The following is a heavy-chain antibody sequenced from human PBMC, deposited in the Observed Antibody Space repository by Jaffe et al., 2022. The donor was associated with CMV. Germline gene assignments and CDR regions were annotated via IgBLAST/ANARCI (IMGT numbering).Heavy chain of an antibody. CDR2: ISYDGSNK. V-gene: IGHV3-30*18. J-gene: IGHJ4*02. CDR1: GFTFSSYG. CDR3: AKGESSYYDSSGSLDY. Sequence: QVQLVESGGGVVQPGRSLRLSCAASGFTFSSYGMHWVRQAPGKGLEWVAVISYDGSNKYYADSVKGRFTISRDNSKNTLYLQMNSLRAEDTAVYYCAKGESSYYDSSGSLDYWGQGTLVTVSS. D-gene: IGHD3-22*01.